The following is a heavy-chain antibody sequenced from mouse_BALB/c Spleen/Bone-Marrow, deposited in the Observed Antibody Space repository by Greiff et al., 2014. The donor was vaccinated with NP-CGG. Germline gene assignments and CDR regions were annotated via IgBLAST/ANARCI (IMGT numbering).Heavy chain of an antibody. J-gene: IGHJ2*01. CDR2: IHPYNDGT. CDR3: ARSYGNYYFDY. CDR1: GYTFTSYV. V-gene: IGHV1-14*01. D-gene: IGHD2-1*01. Sequence: ESGPELVKPGASVKMSCKASGYTFTSYVMHWVKQKPGQGLEWIGYIHPYNDGTKYNEKFKGKATLTSDKSSSTAYMELSSLTSEDSAVYSCARSYGNYYFDYWGQGTPLTVSP.